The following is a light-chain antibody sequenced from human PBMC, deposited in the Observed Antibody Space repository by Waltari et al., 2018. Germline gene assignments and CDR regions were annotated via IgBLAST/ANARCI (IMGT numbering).Light chain of an antibody. CDR2: RNT. V-gene: IGLV3-25*03. J-gene: IGLJ2*01. CDR3: QSADDSGDHVL. CDR1: ELADKY. Sequence: SPGLTQPPSVSVSPGQTAIITCSGDELADKYIYCFQQKSGQAPVVVIRRNTGRPSGIPERFSASDSGTTGTLVISGVQAEDEAEYYCQSADDSGDHVLFGGGTKLTVL.